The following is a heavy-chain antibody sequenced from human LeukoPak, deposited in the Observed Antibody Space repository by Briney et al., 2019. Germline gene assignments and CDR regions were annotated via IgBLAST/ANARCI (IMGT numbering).Heavy chain of an antibody. CDR3: AKDGSWSCTD. CDR1: GFTFSRYA. V-gene: IGHV3-30*02. D-gene: IGHD2-8*02. J-gene: IGHJ4*02. CDR2: IAHHGSNN. Sequence: GGSLRLSCAASGFTFSRYAIHWVRQGPGKGLEWVAYIAHHGSNNYYADSVKGRFSISRDNSKRTLYLQMNSLRADDTAVYYCAKDGSWSCTDWGQGTLVTVSS.